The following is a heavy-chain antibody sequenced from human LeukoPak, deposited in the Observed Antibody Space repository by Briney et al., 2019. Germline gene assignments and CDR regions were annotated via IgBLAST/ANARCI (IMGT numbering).Heavy chain of an antibody. Sequence: GGSLRLSCAASGFTFSSYAMSLVRPAPGKGLEWVSAISGRGGSTYYADSVKGRFTISRDNSKNTLSLQMNSLRAEDTAVYYCALTKRQQRVLDYWGQGTLVTVSS. D-gene: IGHD6-13*01. CDR1: GFTFSSYA. CDR2: ISGRGGST. V-gene: IGHV3-23*01. CDR3: ALTKRQQRVLDY. J-gene: IGHJ4*02.